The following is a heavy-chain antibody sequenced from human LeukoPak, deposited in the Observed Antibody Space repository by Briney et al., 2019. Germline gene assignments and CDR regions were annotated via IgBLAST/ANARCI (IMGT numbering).Heavy chain of an antibody. D-gene: IGHD6-13*01. CDR3: ARGTYVAAATDAFDI. Sequence: ASVKVSCKASGYTFTSYYMHWVRQAPGQGLEWMGIINPSGGSTSYAQKFQGRVTMTRGMSTSTVYMELSSLRSEDTAVYYCARGTYVAAATDAFDIWGQGTMVTVSS. CDR2: INPSGGST. J-gene: IGHJ3*02. CDR1: GYTFTSYY. V-gene: IGHV1-46*01.